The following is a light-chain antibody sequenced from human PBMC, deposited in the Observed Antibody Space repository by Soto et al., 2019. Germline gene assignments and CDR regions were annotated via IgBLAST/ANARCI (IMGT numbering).Light chain of an antibody. J-gene: IGKJ4*01. Sequence: DFQMTQSPSSLSASVGDKVTITCRASQGITNYLAWYQQKPGKVPSLLIYAASTLQSGVPSRFSGSGSGTEFTLTISSLQPEDVATYYCQKYNSAPPGLIFGGGTKVEI. CDR1: QGITNY. CDR2: AAS. CDR3: QKYNSAPPGLI. V-gene: IGKV1-27*01.